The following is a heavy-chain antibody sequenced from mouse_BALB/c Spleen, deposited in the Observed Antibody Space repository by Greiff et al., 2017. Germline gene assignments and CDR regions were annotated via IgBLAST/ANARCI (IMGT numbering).Heavy chain of an antibody. Sequence: VQLQQSGPGLVAPSQCLSITCTVSGYSLTSYGVHWVRQPPGKGLEWLGVIWAGGSTNYNSPLMSRLSISKDNSKSQVFLKMNSLQTDDTAMYYCARNQRRRGGLAYWGQGTLVTVSA. J-gene: IGHJ3*01. CDR1: GYSLTSYG. CDR3: ARNQRRRGGLAY. CDR2: IWAGGST. D-gene: IGHD1-2*01. V-gene: IGHV2-9*02.